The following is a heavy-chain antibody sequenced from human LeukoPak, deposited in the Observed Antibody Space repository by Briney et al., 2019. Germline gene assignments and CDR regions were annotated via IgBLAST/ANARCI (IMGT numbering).Heavy chain of an antibody. CDR3: ARDFYDGFALDY. D-gene: IGHD2/OR15-2a*01. CDR2: IFSSSTYI. Sequence: GGSLRLSCAASGFAFDTYSMNWVRQAPGKGLEWVSFIFSSSTYIYYTDSVKGRFTISRDNARNSLYLQMDNLRAEDTGVYYCARDFYDGFALDYWGQGTLVTVSS. J-gene: IGHJ4*02. V-gene: IGHV3-21*03. CDR1: GFAFDTYS.